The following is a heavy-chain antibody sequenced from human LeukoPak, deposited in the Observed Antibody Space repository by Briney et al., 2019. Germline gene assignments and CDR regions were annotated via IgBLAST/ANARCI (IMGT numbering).Heavy chain of an antibody. Sequence: PSETLSLTCAVYGGSFSGYYWSWIRQPPGKGLEWIGEINHSGSTNYNPSLKSRVTISVDTSKNQFSLKLSSVTAADTAVYYCARGGGYDYEFDPWGQGTLVTVSS. CDR1: GGSFSGYY. V-gene: IGHV4-34*01. D-gene: IGHD5-12*01. CDR3: ARGGGYDYEFDP. J-gene: IGHJ5*02. CDR2: INHSGST.